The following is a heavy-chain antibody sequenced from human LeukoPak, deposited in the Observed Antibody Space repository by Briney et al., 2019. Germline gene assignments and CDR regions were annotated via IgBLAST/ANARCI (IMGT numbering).Heavy chain of an antibody. D-gene: IGHD2-15*01. J-gene: IGHJ4*02. Sequence: PGGSLRLSCAASGFTFSSYAMSWVRQAPGKGLEWVSAISGSGGSTYYADSVKGRFTISRDNSKNTLYLQMNSLRAEDTAVYYCAKDRRCSGGSCYSWVSWGQGTLVTVPS. CDR1: GFTFSSYA. V-gene: IGHV3-23*01. CDR3: AKDRRCSGGSCYSWVS. CDR2: ISGSGGST.